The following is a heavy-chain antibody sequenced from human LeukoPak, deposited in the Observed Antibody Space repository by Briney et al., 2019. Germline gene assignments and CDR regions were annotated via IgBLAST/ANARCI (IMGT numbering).Heavy chain of an antibody. J-gene: IGHJ4*02. CDR2: ISYDGSNK. V-gene: IGHV3-30-3*01. CDR1: GFTFSSYA. Sequence: GGSLRLSCAATGFTFSSYAMHWVRQAPGKGLEWVAVISYDGSNKYYADSVKGRFTISRDNSKNTLYLQMNSLRAEDTAVYYCARDLVAGGDGYSFDYWGQGTLVTVSS. CDR3: ARDLVAGGDGYSFDY. D-gene: IGHD5-24*01.